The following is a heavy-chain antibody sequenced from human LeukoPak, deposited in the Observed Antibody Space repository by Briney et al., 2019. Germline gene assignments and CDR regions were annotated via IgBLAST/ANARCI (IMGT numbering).Heavy chain of an antibody. CDR3: ARDVNWKDYYYYYGMDV. D-gene: IGHD1-1*01. Sequence: ASVTVPCKASGYTFTGYGISWVRQAPGQGLEWMGWISAYNGNTNYAQKLQGRVTMTTDTSTSTAYMELRSLRSDDTAVYYCARDVNWKDYYYYYGMDVWGQGTTVTVSS. CDR2: ISAYNGNT. V-gene: IGHV1-18*01. J-gene: IGHJ6*02. CDR1: GYTFTGYG.